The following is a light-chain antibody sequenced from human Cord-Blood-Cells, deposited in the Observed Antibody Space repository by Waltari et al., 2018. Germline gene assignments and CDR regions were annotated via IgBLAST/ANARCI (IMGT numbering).Light chain of an antibody. CDR1: SSDVGGYNL. V-gene: IGLV2-23*01. Sequence: QSALTQPASVSGSPGQSITFSCTGTSSDVGGYNLVSWYQQHPGKAPKLMIYEGSKRPSGVSKRFSGSKSGNTASLTISGLQAEDEADYYCCSYAGSSTWVFGGGTKLTVL. CDR2: EGS. CDR3: CSYAGSSTWV. J-gene: IGLJ3*02.